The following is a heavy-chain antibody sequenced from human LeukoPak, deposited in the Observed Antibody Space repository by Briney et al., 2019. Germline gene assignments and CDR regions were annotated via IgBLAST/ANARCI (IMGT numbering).Heavy chain of an antibody. CDR1: GGSISSGSYY. V-gene: IGHV4-61*02. Sequence: SQTLSLTCCVSGGSISSGSYYWSWIRQPAGKGLEWIGRIYTSGSTNYNPSLQSRVTISVDTSKNQFSLKLSSVTAADTAVYYCARGRLGFLYYYYYMDVWGKGTTVTVSS. J-gene: IGHJ6*03. CDR3: ARGRLGFLYYYYYMDV. D-gene: IGHD3-16*01. CDR2: IYTSGST.